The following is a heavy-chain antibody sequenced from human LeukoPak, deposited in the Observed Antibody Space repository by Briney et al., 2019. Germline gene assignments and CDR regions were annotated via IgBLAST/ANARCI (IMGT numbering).Heavy chain of an antibody. V-gene: IGHV1-69*13. CDR2: IIPIFGTA. CDR1: GGTLSSYG. J-gene: IGHJ4*02. CDR3: ARGPLVPAHLDL. Sequence: ASVKVSCKASGGTLSSYGISWVRQAPGQGLEWKGGIIPIFGTANYAQKFQGRVTITADESTGTAYMELSSLRSEDTAVYYCARGPLVPAHLDLWGQGTLVTVSS. D-gene: IGHD2-2*01.